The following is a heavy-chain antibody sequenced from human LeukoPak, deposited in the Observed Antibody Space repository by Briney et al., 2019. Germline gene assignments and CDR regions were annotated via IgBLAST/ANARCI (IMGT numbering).Heavy chain of an antibody. D-gene: IGHD6-19*01. Sequence: GGSLRLSCAASGFTFSSYWLHWVRQAPGKGLVWVSRINSDGSSTSYADSVKGRFTISRDNAKNTLYLQMNSLRAEDTAVYYCASVGIAVAPSDAFDIWGQGTMVTVSS. J-gene: IGHJ3*02. CDR1: GFTFSSYW. CDR3: ASVGIAVAPSDAFDI. CDR2: INSDGSST. V-gene: IGHV3-74*01.